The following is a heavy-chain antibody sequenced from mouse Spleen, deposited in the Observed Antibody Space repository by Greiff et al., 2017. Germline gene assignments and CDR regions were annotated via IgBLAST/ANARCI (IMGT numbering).Heavy chain of an antibody. CDR2: IDPSDSET. Sequence: QVQLQQSGPQLVRPGASVKISCKASGYSFTSYWMHWVKQRPGQGLEWIGMIDPSDSETRLNQKFKDKATLTVDKSSSTAYMQLSSPTSEDSAVYYCARRGGNYDWYFDVWGAGTTVTVSS. CDR1: GYSFTSYW. CDR3: ARRGGNYDWYFDV. D-gene: IGHD2-1*01. J-gene: IGHJ1*01. V-gene: IGHV1S127*01.